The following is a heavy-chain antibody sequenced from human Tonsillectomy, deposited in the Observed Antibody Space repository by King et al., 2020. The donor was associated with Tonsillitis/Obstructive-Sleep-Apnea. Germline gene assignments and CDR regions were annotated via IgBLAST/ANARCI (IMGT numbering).Heavy chain of an antibody. CDR1: GGTFSSYA. J-gene: IGHJ3*02. V-gene: IGHV1-69*10. D-gene: IGHD3-22*01. CDR3: ARDDSSGYPTYDAFDI. Sequence: QVQLVESGAEVKKPGSSVKVSCKASGGTFSSYAISWVRQAPGQGLEWMGGIIPILGIANNAQKFQGRVTITADKSTSTAYMELSSLRSEDTAVYYCARDDSSGYPTYDAFDIWGQGTMVTVSS. CDR2: IIPILGIA.